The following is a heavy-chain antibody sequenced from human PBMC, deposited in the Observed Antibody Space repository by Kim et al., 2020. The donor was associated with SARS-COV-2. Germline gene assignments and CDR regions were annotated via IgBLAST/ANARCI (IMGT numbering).Heavy chain of an antibody. V-gene: IGHV1-8*01. CDR2: MNPNSGNT. J-gene: IGHJ4*02. CDR3: ARGKRGASGKEHFDH. Sequence: ASVKVSCKASGYTFTSYDINWVRQATGQGLEWMGWMNPNSGNTGYAQKYQGRVTMTKNTSISTAYMELSSLRSEDTAVYYCARGKRGASGKEHFDHWGQGTLVTVSS. D-gene: IGHD3-10*01. CDR1: GYTFTSYD.